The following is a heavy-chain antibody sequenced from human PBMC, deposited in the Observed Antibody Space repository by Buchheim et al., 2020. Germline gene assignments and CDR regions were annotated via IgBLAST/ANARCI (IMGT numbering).Heavy chain of an antibody. CDR1: GYRFTNSW. CDR2: IYGGDSDS. D-gene: IGHD3-10*01. J-gene: IGHJ2*01. Sequence: EVQLVQSGAEMKKPGESLKISCKGSGYRFTNSWIGWVRQMPGKGLEWMGIIYGGDSDSRYSPSLQGQVTMSVDKSIRVAYLHWSRLKASDTAIYYCARQQAGFWYFDVWGRGT. CDR3: ARQQAGFWYFDV. V-gene: IGHV5-51*01.